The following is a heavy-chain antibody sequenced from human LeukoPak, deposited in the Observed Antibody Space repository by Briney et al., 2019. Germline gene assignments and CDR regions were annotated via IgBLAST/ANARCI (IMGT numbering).Heavy chain of an antibody. CDR3: ASARIPEHYDSSGYYGELDY. CDR1: GGTLSSYA. J-gene: IGHJ4*02. CDR2: IIPIFGTA. D-gene: IGHD3-22*01. Sequence: SVKVSCKASGGTLSSYAISWVRQAPGQGLEWMGGIIPIFGTANYAQKFQGRVTITADESTSTAYMELSSLRSEDTAVYYCASARIPEHYDSSGYYGELDYWGQGTLVTVSS. V-gene: IGHV1-69*13.